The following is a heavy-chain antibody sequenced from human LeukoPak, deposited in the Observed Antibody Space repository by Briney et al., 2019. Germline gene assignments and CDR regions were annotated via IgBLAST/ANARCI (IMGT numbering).Heavy chain of an antibody. V-gene: IGHV3-23*01. CDR1: GLTFSSYA. Sequence: PGGSLRLSCAASGLTFSSYAMTWVRQAPGKGLEWVSAISGSGDSTYYADSVKGLFTISRDNSKNTLYLQMNSLRAEDTAVYYCAKDVVYYYDSSGYRVGGGFDYWGQGTLVTVSS. D-gene: IGHD3-22*01. J-gene: IGHJ4*02. CDR3: AKDVVYYYDSSGYRVGGGFDY. CDR2: ISGSGDST.